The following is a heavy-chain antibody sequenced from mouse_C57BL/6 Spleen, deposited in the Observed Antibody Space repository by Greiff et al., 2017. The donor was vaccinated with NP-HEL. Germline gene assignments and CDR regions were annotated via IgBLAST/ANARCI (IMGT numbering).Heavy chain of an antibody. J-gene: IGHJ4*01. V-gene: IGHV3-6*01. Sequence: DVKLQESGPGLVKPSQSLSLTCSVTGYSITSGYYWNWIRQFPGNKLEWMGYISYDGSNNYNPSLKNRISITRDTSKNQFFLKLNSVTTEDTATYYCARESLIYDGYYGAMDYWGQGTSVTVSS. CDR2: ISYDGSN. CDR1: GYSITSGYY. CDR3: ARESLIYDGYYGAMDY. D-gene: IGHD2-3*01.